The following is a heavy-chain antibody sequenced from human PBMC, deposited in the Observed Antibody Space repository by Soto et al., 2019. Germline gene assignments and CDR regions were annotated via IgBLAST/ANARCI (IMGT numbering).Heavy chain of an antibody. CDR1: VFVLSTYA. D-gene: IGHD4-17*01. CDR3: DHPRGYGVFHAVDI. V-gene: IGHV3-23*01. CDR2: ISSSGDST. Sequence: PGGYLRVSFSASVFVLSTYAMNWVLLTPLKGLEWVSAISSSGDSTYSAESVRGRFTISRDNSINTLYLQMSRLRTEDTAVYYCDHPRGYGVFHAVDIWGKGSMVTVSS. J-gene: IGHJ3*02.